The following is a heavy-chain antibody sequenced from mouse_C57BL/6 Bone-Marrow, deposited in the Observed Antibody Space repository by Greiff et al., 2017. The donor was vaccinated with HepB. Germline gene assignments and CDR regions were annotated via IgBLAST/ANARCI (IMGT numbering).Heavy chain of an antibody. CDR3: ARRDGYFYAMDY. Sequence: DVHLVESGGDLVKPGGSLKLSCAASGFTFSSYGMSWVRQTPDKRLEWVATISSGGSYTYYPDRVKGRFTISRDNAKNTLYLQMSSLKSEDTAMYYCARRDGYFYAMDYWGQGTSVTVSS. CDR1: GFTFSSYG. V-gene: IGHV5-6*01. D-gene: IGHD2-3*01. J-gene: IGHJ4*01. CDR2: ISSGGSYT.